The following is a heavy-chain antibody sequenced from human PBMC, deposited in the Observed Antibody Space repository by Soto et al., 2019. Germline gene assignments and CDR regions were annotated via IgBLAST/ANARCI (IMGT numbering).Heavy chain of an antibody. CDR3: EVNTGY. J-gene: IGHJ4*02. CDR1: GYTFTEYD. Sequence: QVQVVQSRAEVKKPGASVKVSCKTSGYTFTEYDINWVRQAPGQGLEYMGWVSPENRNAGYAPQFRGRVSMTADTSINTVYLELTTLTYEDTAVYYCEVNTGYWGQGTMVTVSS. D-gene: IGHD2-8*02. CDR2: VSPENRNA. V-gene: IGHV1-8*01.